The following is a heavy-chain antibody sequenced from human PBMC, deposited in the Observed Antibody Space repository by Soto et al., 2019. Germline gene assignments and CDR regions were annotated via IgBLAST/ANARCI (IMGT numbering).Heavy chain of an antibody. V-gene: IGHV3-21*01. J-gene: IGHJ3*02. CDR2: ISSSSSNI. D-gene: IGHD6-19*01. CDR3: ARDIIAVAGAFDI. CDR1: GFTFSSYS. Sequence: GGSLRLSCAASGFTFSSYSMNWVRQAPGKGLEWVSSISSSSSNIYYADSVKGRFTISRDNAKNSLYLQMNSLRAEDTAAYYCARDIIAVAGAFDIWGQGTMVTVSS.